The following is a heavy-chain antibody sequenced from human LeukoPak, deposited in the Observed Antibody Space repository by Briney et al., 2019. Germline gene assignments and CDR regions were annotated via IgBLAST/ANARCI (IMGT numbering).Heavy chain of an antibody. CDR1: EFTFSSYE. V-gene: IGHV3-48*03. CDR3: ARDGNSGYDPDAFDI. CDR2: ISSSGSTI. J-gene: IGHJ3*02. Sequence: GGSLSLSCAASEFTFSSYEMNWVRQAPGKGLEWVSYISSSGSTIYYADSVKGRFTISRDNPKNSLYRPMNSLRAEDTAVYYCARDGNSGYDPDAFDIWGQGTIVTVSS. D-gene: IGHD5-12*01.